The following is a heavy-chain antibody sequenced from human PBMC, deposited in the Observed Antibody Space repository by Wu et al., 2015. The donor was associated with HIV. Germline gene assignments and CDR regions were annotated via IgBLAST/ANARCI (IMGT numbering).Heavy chain of an antibody. CDR3: ARADYYGSGPGWYFDL. D-gene: IGHD3-10*01. CDR2: IIPIFGTA. J-gene: IGHJ2*01. V-gene: IGHV1-69*05. Sequence: QVQLVQSGAEVKKPGASVKVSCKASGYTFTSYGISWVRQAPGQGLEWMGGIIPIFGTANYAQKFQGRVTITTDESTSTAYMELSSLRSEDTAVYYCARADYYGSGPGWYFDLWGRGTLVTVSS. CDR1: GYTFTSYG.